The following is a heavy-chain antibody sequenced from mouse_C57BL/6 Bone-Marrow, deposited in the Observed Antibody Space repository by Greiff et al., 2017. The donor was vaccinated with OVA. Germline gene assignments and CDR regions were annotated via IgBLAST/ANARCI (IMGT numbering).Heavy chain of an antibody. CDR1: GYTFTDYE. CDR3: TRGDSNYYAMDY. V-gene: IGHV1-15*01. CDR2: IDPETGGT. Sequence: QVQLQQSGAELVRPGASVTLSCKASGYTFTDYEMHWVKQTPVHGLEWIGAIDPETGGTASNQKFRGKAILTADKSSSTAYMELRSLTSEDSAVYYCTRGDSNYYAMDYWGQGTSVTVSS. D-gene: IGHD2-5*01. J-gene: IGHJ4*01.